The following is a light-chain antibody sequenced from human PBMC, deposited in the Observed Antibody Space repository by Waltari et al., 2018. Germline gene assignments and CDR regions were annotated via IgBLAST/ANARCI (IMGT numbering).Light chain of an antibody. J-gene: IGLJ2*01. V-gene: IGLV1-44*01. CDR3: ATWDDSLNGHV. CDR2: SND. CDR1: TSNIGSHT. Sequence: QSVLTPPPSASGTPGQKVTISCSGSTSNIGSHTVNWYQQLPGAAPKLLIFSNDQRPSGVPDRFSGSKSGTSASLAISGLQSEDEADYYCATWDDSLNGHVFGGGTKV.